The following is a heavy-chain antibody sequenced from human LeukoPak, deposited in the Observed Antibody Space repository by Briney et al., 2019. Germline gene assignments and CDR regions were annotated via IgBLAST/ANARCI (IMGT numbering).Heavy chain of an antibody. CDR1: GYTFTSYG. D-gene: IGHD6-13*01. CDR3: ARGDSSSWYPLNYYYYGMDV. V-gene: IGHV1-18*01. J-gene: IGHJ6*02. Sequence: ASVKVSCKASGYTFTSYGISWVRQAPGQGLEWMGWISAYNGNTNYAQKLQGRVTMTTDTSTSTAYMELRSLRSDDTAVYYCARGDSSSWYPLNYYYYGMDVWGQGTTVTVSS. CDR2: ISAYNGNT.